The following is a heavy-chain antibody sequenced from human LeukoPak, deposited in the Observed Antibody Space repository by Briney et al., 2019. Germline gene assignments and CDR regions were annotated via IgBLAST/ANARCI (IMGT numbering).Heavy chain of an antibody. Sequence: GGSLRLSCAASGFTFSSYAMSWVRQAPGKGLEWVSAISGSGGSTYYADSVKGRFTISRDNSKNTLYLQMNSLRADDTAVYYCARGPPDYSGSGSYYSPPFDYWGQGTLVTVSS. CDR1: GFTFSSYA. J-gene: IGHJ4*02. V-gene: IGHV3-23*01. D-gene: IGHD3-10*01. CDR2: ISGSGGST. CDR3: ARGPPDYSGSGSYYSPPFDY.